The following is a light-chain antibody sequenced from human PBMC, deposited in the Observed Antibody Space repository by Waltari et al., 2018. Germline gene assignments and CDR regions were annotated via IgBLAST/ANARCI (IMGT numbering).Light chain of an antibody. Sequence: DIQMTQSPSSLSASVGDRVTITCRASQRISYWLAWYQQKPGNAPKLLVYKASSSESGVPARFSGSVSGTEYTLTISSLQPDDFATYYCQQYNTYPATFGQGTKVEIK. CDR2: KAS. J-gene: IGKJ2*01. CDR1: QRISYW. V-gene: IGKV1-5*03. CDR3: QQYNTYPAT.